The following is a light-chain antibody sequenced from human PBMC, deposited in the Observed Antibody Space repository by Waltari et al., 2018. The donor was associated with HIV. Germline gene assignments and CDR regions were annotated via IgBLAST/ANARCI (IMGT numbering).Light chain of an antibody. V-gene: IGLV2-14*03. CDR1: SSDIGPYNH. J-gene: IGLJ3*02. Sequence: QSALTQPASVSGSLGQSITISCLGSSSDIGPYNHVSWYQQYPDKAPLLLIRDVNTRHSGIPFRFSASKSGKTATLTISGLQAEDEADYYCSSYITTGTILFGGGTKVTVL. CDR2: DVN. CDR3: SSYITTGTIL.